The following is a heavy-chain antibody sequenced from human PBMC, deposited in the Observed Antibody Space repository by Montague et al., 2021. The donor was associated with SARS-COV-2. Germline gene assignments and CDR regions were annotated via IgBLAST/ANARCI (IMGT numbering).Heavy chain of an antibody. CDR2: TYYRSKWYN. CDR1: GDSVSSNSAA. D-gene: IGHD6-6*01. V-gene: IGHV6-1*01. CDR3: ASGRMVPYSSWTTLYYYYGMDV. Sequence: CAISGDSVSSNSAAWNWIRQSPSRGLEWLGRTYYRSKWYNDYAVSVKSRITINPDTSKNQFSLQLNSVTPEDTAVYYCASGRMVPYSSWTTLYYYYGMDVWGQGTTVTVSS. J-gene: IGHJ6*02.